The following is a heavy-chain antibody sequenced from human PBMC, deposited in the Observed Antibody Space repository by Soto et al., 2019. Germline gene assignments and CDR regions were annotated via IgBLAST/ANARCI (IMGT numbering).Heavy chain of an antibody. CDR2: ISYDGTDE. Sequence: QVQLVESGGGVVQPGRSLRLSCAASGFSFSSYGMHWVRQAPGKGLEWVAMISYDGTDEYYADSVKARLTISRDNSKNAVYLQMYSLTAEDTAVYYCANQEYDWTAHFDYWGQGTLVTVSS. V-gene: IGHV3-30*18. J-gene: IGHJ4*02. CDR1: GFSFSSYG. D-gene: IGHD1-20*01. CDR3: ANQEYDWTAHFDY.